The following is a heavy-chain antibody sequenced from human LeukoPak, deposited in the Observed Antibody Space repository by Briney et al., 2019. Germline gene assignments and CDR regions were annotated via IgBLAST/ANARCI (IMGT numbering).Heavy chain of an antibody. CDR2: ISGSGAIS. CDR1: GFTFSSCA. Sequence: PGGSLRLSSAASGFTFSSCAMNWVRQAPGKGLEWVSGISGSGAISYYADSVKGRFTISRDNSKNTLYLQMNSLRAEDTAVYYCASSLRRIVGATGVDYWGQGTLVTVSS. CDR3: ASSLRRIVGATGVDY. D-gene: IGHD1-26*01. J-gene: IGHJ4*02. V-gene: IGHV3-23*01.